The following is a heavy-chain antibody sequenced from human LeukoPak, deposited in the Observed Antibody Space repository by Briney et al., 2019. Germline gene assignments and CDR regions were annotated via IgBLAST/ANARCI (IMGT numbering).Heavy chain of an antibody. J-gene: IGHJ3*02. CDR1: GGSINTYY. Sequence: SETLSLTCTVSGGSINTYYWSWIRRPPGKGLEWIGYIDDSGNTDYNPSVKSQVTISVDKSKNQFSLKLRFVTAADTAMYYCARGRKITIFGVVIIDDSGAFDIWGQGTMVTVSS. CDR3: ARGRKITIFGVVIIDDSGAFDI. CDR2: IDDSGNT. V-gene: IGHV4-59*01. D-gene: IGHD3-3*01.